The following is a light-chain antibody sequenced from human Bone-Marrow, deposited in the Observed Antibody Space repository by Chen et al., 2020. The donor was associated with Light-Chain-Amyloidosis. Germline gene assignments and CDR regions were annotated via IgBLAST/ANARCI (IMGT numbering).Light chain of an antibody. CDR3: QQYDAYPYT. CDR2: KAS. V-gene: IGKV1-5*03. Sequence: DIQMTPPPSTLSASVGARVTITCRASQSVTNWFAWYQQKPGIAPTLLIYKASNLANGVPSRFGGSGYGTEFTLTISSLQPDDFATYYCQQYDAYPYTFGQGTKLEIK. CDR1: QSVTNW. J-gene: IGKJ2*01.